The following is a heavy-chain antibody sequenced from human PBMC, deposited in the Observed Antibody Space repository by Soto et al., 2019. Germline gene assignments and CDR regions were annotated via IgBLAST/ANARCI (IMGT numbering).Heavy chain of an antibody. CDR2: IYYDGDT. D-gene: IGHD5-18*01. CDR1: Y. Sequence: YCGWIRKPPGKGLEWIGTIYYDGDTYYNPSLKSRVTISVDTSKNQFSLKLRFVTAADTAVYYCARHGYSYGFGGDFDYWGQGNLVTGSS. CDR3: ARHGYSYGFGGDFDY. J-gene: IGHJ4*02. V-gene: IGHV4-39*01.